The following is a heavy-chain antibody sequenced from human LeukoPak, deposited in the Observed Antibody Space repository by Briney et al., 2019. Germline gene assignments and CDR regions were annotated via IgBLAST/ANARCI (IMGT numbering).Heavy chain of an antibody. CDR1: GGSISSYY. V-gene: IGHV4-59*08. D-gene: IGHD2-2*02. CDR3: ARHATYCSSTSCYTGMYYYYGMDV. J-gene: IGHJ6*02. Sequence: SETLSLTCTVSGGSISSYYWSWIRQPPGKGLEWIGYIYYSGSTNYNPSLKSRVTISVDTSKNQFSLKLSSVTAAGTAVYYCARHATYCSSTSCYTGMYYYYGMDVWGQGTTVTVSS. CDR2: IYYSGST.